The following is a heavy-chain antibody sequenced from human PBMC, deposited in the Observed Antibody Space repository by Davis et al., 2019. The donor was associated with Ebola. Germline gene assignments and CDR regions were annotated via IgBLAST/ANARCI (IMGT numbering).Heavy chain of an antibody. Sequence: PSETLSLTCTVSGGSISSYYWSWIRQPPGKGLEWIGYIYYSGSTYYNPSLKSRVTISVDTSKNQFSLKLSSVTAADTAVYYCARSTSSGYYFNWFDPWGQGTLVTVSS. D-gene: IGHD3-22*01. CDR3: ARSTSSGYYFNWFDP. V-gene: IGHV4-59*12. J-gene: IGHJ5*02. CDR2: IYYSGST. CDR1: GGSISSYY.